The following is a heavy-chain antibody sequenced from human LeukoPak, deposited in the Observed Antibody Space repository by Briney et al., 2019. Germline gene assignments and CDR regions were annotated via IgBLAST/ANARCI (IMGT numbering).Heavy chain of an antibody. Sequence: SETLSLTCTVSGGSISSYYWSWIRQPAGKGLEGIGRIYTSGSTNYNPSLKSRVTMSVDTSKNQFSLKLSSVTAADTAVYYCARDYGDYRLGAFDIWGQGTMVTVSS. CDR2: IYTSGST. V-gene: IGHV4-4*07. CDR3: ARDYGDYRLGAFDI. D-gene: IGHD4-17*01. J-gene: IGHJ3*02. CDR1: GGSISSYY.